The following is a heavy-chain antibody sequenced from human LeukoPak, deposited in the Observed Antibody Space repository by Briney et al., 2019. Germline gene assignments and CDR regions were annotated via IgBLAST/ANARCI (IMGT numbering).Heavy chain of an antibody. Sequence: ASVKVSCKASGYSLTAYNIHWVRQAPGQGLEWMAWINPNSGGTNCAQKFQGRVTVTRDTSISTAYMEMNSLTSDDTAVYYCARLVPGLYWFDPWGQGTQVTVSS. CDR2: INPNSGGT. J-gene: IGHJ5*02. CDR3: ARLVPGLYWFDP. V-gene: IGHV1-2*02. CDR1: GYSLTAYN. D-gene: IGHD3-10*01.